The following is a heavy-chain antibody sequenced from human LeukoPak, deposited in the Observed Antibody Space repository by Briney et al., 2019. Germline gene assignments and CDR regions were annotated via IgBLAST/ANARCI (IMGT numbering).Heavy chain of an antibody. CDR1: GFTFSSYW. J-gene: IGHJ4*02. CDR3: ARDRDWLPLDY. CDR2: IKSDGSSI. V-gene: IGHV3-74*01. Sequence: PGGSLRLSCAASGFTFSSYWMHWVRQAPGKGLVWVSRIKSDGSSISYADSVKGRFTISRDNPKNTLYLQMNSLRAEDTAVYYCARDRDWLPLDYWGQGTLVTVSS. D-gene: IGHD3/OR15-3a*01.